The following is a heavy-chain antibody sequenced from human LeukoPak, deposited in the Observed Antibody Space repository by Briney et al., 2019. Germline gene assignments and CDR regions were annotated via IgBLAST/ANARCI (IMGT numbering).Heavy chain of an antibody. V-gene: IGHV3-23*01. CDR2: ISGSGGST. J-gene: IGHJ4*02. Sequence: PGGSLRLSCAASGFTFSSYAMSWVRQAPGKGLEWVSAISGSGGSTYYADSVKGRFTISRDNSKNTLYLQMNSLRAEDTAVYYCAKGGSYYDTKSLLDYWGQGTLVTVSS. CDR1: GFTFSSYA. CDR3: AKGGSYYDTKSLLDY. D-gene: IGHD3-22*01.